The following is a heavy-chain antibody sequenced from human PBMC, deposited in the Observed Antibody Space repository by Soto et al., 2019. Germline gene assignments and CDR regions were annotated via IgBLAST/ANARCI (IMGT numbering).Heavy chain of an antibody. CDR2: MNPNSGNT. V-gene: IGHV1-8*01. CDR3: ARDTSYKNFDY. J-gene: IGHJ4*02. CDR1: GYTFSSYD. Sequence: QVQLVQSGAEVKKPGASVKVSCKASGYTFSSYDINWVRLATGQGLEWMGWMNPNSGNTGYAQKFQGRVTMTRDTSISTAYMELSSLRSEVTAVYYCARDTSYKNFDYWGQGTLVTVSS. D-gene: IGHD1-20*01.